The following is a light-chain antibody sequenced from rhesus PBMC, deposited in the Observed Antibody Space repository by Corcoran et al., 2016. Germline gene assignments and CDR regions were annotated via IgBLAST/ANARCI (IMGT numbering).Light chain of an antibody. J-gene: IGKJ1*01. CDR3: QQYKGLPWT. CDR2: YVT. Sequence: DIQMTQSPSSVSASVGDRVTITCRASQDITSYLAWYQQKPGKAPQLLFYYVTPLQSGVPSRFSGSGSGTKFTLTISSLQPEGFATYYCQQYKGLPWTFGQGTKVEIK. V-gene: IGKV1-25*01. CDR1: QDITSY.